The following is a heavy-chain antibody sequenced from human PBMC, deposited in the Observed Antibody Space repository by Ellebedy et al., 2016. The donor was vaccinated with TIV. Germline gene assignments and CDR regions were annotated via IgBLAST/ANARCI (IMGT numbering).Heavy chain of an antibody. Sequence: GESLKISXAASGFTFSSYGMHWVRQAPGKGLEWVAVISYDGSNKYYADSVKGRFTISRDNSKNTLYLQMNSLRAEDTAVYYCAKDEMATIVDWGQGTLVTVSS. CDR3: AKDEMATIVD. J-gene: IGHJ4*02. CDR1: GFTFSSYG. CDR2: ISYDGSNK. D-gene: IGHD5-24*01. V-gene: IGHV3-30*18.